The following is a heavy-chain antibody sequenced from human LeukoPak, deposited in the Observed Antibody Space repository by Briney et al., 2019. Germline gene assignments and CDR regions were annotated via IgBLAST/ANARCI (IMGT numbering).Heavy chain of an antibody. CDR1: GGSFSDYF. Sequence: SETLSLTCSVYGGSFSDYFWSWIRQSPGKGLEWIGEIDDGGNTNYNPSLMSRVIVSMEKSKKQFSLVMRSVAAADTAVYYCARFSRITWGDWGDTFDIWGQGTTVIVSS. V-gene: IGHV4-34*01. J-gene: IGHJ3*02. CDR3: ARFSRITWGDWGDTFDI. CDR2: IDDGGNT. D-gene: IGHD2-21*02.